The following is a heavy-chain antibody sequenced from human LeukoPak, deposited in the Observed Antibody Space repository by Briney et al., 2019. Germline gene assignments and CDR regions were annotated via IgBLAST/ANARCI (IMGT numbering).Heavy chain of an antibody. Sequence: PSETLSLTCTVSGGSISSGTYYWSWIRQPAGEGLEWIGRIYTSGSTNYNPSLKSRVTISVDTSKNQFSLKLSSVTAADTAVYYCAALSRTYFDWFELVYWGQGTLVTVSS. CDR3: AALSRTYFDWFELVY. CDR2: IYTSGST. CDR1: GGSISSGTYY. V-gene: IGHV4-61*02. J-gene: IGHJ4*02. D-gene: IGHD3-9*01.